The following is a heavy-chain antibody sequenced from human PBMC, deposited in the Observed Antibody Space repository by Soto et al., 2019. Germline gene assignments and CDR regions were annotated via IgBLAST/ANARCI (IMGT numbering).Heavy chain of an antibody. J-gene: IGHJ4*02. D-gene: IGHD3-10*01. CDR3: ATIKLGSNRLDY. CDR2: IYYSGST. CDR1: GGSISSGDYY. Sequence: QVQLQESGPGLVKPSQTLSLTCTVSGGSISSGDYYWSWIRQPPGKGLEWIGYIYYSGSTYYNPSRQSRVTISVDTSTNHFSLKLSSVTAADTAVYYCATIKLGSNRLDYWGQGTLVTVSS. V-gene: IGHV4-30-4*01.